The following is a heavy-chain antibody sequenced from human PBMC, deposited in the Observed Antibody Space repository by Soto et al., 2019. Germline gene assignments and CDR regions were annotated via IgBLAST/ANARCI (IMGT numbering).Heavy chain of an antibody. CDR3: AGTFWVANRGYFDP. J-gene: IGHJ5*02. CDR2: LTGSGLST. D-gene: IGHD6-25*01. V-gene: IGHV3-23*01. Sequence: GGSLRLSCAASGFTFRSFAMTWVRQAPGKGLDWVASLTGSGLSTFYADSVKGRFTVSRDNSNNTLYLLMTSLRAEDTAVYYCAGTFWVANRGYFDPWGQGTLVTVS. CDR1: GFTFRSFA.